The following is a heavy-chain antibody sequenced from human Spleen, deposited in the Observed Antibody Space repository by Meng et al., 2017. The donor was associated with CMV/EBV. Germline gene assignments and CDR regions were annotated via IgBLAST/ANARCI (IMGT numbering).Heavy chain of an antibody. V-gene: IGHV4-31*02. J-gene: IGHJ4*02. D-gene: IGHD4-17*01. CDR1: SGSISNENSY. CDR2: IYYSGST. Sequence: SSGSISNENSYWNWIRQHPGKGLEWIGHIYYSGSTNYNPSLKSRVTISVDTSKNEFSLKLRSVTAADTAVYYCARDARYGDYGGLVYWGQGMLVTVSS. CDR3: ARDARYGDYGGLVY.